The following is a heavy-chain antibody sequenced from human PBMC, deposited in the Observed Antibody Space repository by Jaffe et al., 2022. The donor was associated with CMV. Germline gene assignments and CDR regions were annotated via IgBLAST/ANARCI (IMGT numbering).Heavy chain of an antibody. CDR2: INPNSGAT. J-gene: IGHJ5*02. CDR3: ARDVSFMTTVATRSLGWFDP. V-gene: IGHV1-2*02. Sequence: QVQLVQSGAELKAPGASVRVSCEASGYTFSAYYLHWVRQAPGQGLEWMGWINPNSGATNYAQKFQGRVTMTRDTSISTAYMGLTRLTSDDTAVYYCARDVSFMTTVATRSLGWFDPWGQGTLVTVSS. D-gene: IGHD4-17*01. CDR1: GYTFSAYY.